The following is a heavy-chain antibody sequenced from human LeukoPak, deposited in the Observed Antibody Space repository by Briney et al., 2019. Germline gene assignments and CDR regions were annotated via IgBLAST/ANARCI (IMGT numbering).Heavy chain of an antibody. V-gene: IGHV3-21*01. CDR3: ASWDYGSGSYYNGDNQPIDY. CDR2: ISSSSSYI. D-gene: IGHD3-10*01. Sequence: GGSLRLSCAASGFTFSSYSMNWVRQAPGKGLEWVSSISSSSSYIYYADSVKGRFTISRDKAKNSLYLQMNSLRAEDTAVYYCASWDYGSGSYYNGDNQPIDYWGQGTLVTVSS. CDR1: GFTFSSYS. J-gene: IGHJ4*02.